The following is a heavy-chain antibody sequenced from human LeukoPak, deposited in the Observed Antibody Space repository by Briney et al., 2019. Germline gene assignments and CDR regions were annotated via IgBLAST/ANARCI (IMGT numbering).Heavy chain of an antibody. CDR1: GFTFSSYS. CDR3: AKGPYQRLED. CDR2: ISSSSSYI. D-gene: IGHD2-2*01. Sequence: GGSLRLSCAASGFTFSSYSMNWVRQAPGKGLEWVSSISSSSSYIYYADSVKGRFTISRDNSKDTLYLQMNSLRTEDTALYSCAKGPYQRLEDWGQGTLVTVSS. V-gene: IGHV3-21*01. J-gene: IGHJ4*02.